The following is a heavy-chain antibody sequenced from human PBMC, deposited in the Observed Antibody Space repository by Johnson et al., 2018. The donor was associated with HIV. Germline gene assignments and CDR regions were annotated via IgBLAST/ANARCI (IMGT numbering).Heavy chain of an antibody. CDR3: GREYKLSSGTYSSAFDI. V-gene: IGHV3-7*01. CDR1: GFIFNDYH. Sequence: VQLVESGGGLVQPGGSLRLSCTASGFIFNDYHMTWVRQAPGKGLEWVANINEDGSNKFYVDSVKGRFPISRDNAKNSLSLQMNSLRAEDTAVYYCGREYKLSSGTYSSAFDIWGQGTMVIVSS. CDR2: INEDGSNK. J-gene: IGHJ3*02. D-gene: IGHD1-26*01.